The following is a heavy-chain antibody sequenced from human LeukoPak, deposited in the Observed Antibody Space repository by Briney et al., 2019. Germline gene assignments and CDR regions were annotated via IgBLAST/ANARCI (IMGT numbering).Heavy chain of an antibody. CDR1: GYSFTSYW. J-gene: IGHJ6*02. V-gene: IGHV5-51*01. CDR2: SYPGDSDT. Sequence: GESLKISCKGSGYSFTSYWIGWVRQMPGKGLEWMGISYPGDSDTRYSPSFQGQVTISADKSISTAYLQWSSLKASDTAMYYCARHCSGGSCYLGYGMDVWGQGTTVTVSS. CDR3: ARHCSGGSCYLGYGMDV. D-gene: IGHD2-15*01.